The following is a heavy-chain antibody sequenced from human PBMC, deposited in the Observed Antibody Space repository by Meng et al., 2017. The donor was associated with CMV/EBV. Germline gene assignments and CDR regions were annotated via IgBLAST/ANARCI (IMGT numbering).Heavy chain of an antibody. Sequence: GESLKISCAASGFTFSSYWMHWVRQAPGKGLVWVSRINSDGSSTSYADSVKGRFTISRDNAKNTLYLQMNSLRVEDTAVYYYARVGADVGRGRLDWFDPWGQGTLVTVSS. V-gene: IGHV3-74*01. CDR2: INSDGSST. CDR1: GFTFSSYW. CDR3: ARVGADVGRGRLDWFDP. D-gene: IGHD3-10*01. J-gene: IGHJ5*02.